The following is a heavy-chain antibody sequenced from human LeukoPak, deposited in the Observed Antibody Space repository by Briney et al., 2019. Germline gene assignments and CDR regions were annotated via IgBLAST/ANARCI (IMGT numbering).Heavy chain of an antibody. J-gene: IGHJ5*02. CDR1: GFTFSSYA. Sequence: GGSLRLSCAASGFTFSSYAMSWVRQAPGKGLEWVSGISSGGGTYYADSVKGRFTISRDNSKNTLYLQMNNLRAEDTAVYYFAKDGYSNSRYDWFDPWGQGTLVTVSS. CDR3: AKDGYSNSRYDWFDP. V-gene: IGHV3-23*01. D-gene: IGHD6-13*01. CDR2: ISSGGGT.